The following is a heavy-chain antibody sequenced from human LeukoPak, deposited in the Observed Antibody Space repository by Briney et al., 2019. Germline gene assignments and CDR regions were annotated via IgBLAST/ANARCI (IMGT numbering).Heavy chain of an antibody. CDR1: GGSISSYY. D-gene: IGHD3-22*01. V-gene: IGHV4-59*08. CDR3: ARQTYYYDSSGYHYYFDY. Sequence: SETLSVTRTVSGGSISSYYWSWIRQPPGKGLEWIGYIYYSGITNYNPSLKSRVTISVDTSKNQFSLKLSSVSASDTAVYYCARQTYYYDSSGYHYYFDYWGQGTVDAVSS. CDR2: IYYSGIT. J-gene: IGHJ4*02.